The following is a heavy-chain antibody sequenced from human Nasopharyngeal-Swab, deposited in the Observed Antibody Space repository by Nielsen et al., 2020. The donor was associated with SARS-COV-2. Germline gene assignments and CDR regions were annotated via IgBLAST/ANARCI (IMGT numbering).Heavy chain of an antibody. D-gene: IGHD3-10*02. CDR3: AKVGSEGLFGELLLFDY. CDR1: GLTVHINY. V-gene: IGHV3-53*01. CDR2: IYSGYNT. J-gene: IGHJ4*02. Sequence: GESLKISCAASGLTVHINYLSWVRRAPGRGLEWVSVIYSGYNTYYADSVLGRFTISRDNSKNTLYLQMNSLRAEDTAVYYCAKVGSEGLFGELLLFDYWGQGTLVTVSS.